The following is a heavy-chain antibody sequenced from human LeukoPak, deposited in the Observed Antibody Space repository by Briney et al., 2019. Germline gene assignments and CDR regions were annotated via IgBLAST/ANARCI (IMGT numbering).Heavy chain of an antibody. J-gene: IGHJ4*02. V-gene: IGHV4-30-2*01. CDR2: IYHSESI. CDR3: ARFRYSGSYSP. CDR1: GASIRSGGYY. D-gene: IGHD1-26*01. Sequence: SETLSLTCTVSGASIRSGGYYWSWIRQPPGKGLEWIGYIYHSESIYYNPSLKSRVTISVDRSKNQFSLKLTSVTAADTAVYYCARFRYSGSYSPWGQGTLVTVSS.